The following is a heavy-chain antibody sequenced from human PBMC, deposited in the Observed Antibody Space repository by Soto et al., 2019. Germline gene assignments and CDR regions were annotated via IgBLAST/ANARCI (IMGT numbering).Heavy chain of an antibody. Sequence: SETLSLTCTVSGGSIRSYYWSWIRQPAGKGLEWIGRIYTSGSTNYNPSLKSRVTMSVDTSKNQFSLKLSSVTAADTAVYYCARGGSRGGSSAAGFDYWGQGTLVTVSS. J-gene: IGHJ4*02. CDR2: IYTSGST. V-gene: IGHV4-4*07. CDR1: GGSIRSYY. D-gene: IGHD6-13*01. CDR3: ARGGSRGGSSAAGFDY.